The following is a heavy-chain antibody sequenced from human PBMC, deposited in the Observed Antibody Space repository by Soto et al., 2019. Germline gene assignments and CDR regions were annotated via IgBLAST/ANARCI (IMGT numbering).Heavy chain of an antibody. CDR1: GYTFTSYY. CDR2: INPSGGST. D-gene: IGHD3-10*01. V-gene: IGHV1-46*03. Sequence: AASVKVSCKASGYTFTSYYMHWVRQAPGQGLEWMGIINPSGGSTSYAQKFQGRVTMTRDTSTSTVYMELSSLRSEDAAVYYCARGIMVRGVIIYYYYYMDVWGKGTTVTVSS. J-gene: IGHJ6*03. CDR3: ARGIMVRGVIIYYYYYMDV.